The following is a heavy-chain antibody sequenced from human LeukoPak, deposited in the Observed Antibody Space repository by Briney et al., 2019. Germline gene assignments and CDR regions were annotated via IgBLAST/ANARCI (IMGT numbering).Heavy chain of an antibody. CDR2: IYYSGST. J-gene: IGHJ4*02. D-gene: IGHD3-22*01. CDR3: SRSYYDSSGSDYFDY. Sequence: SETLSLTCTVSGGSISSGDYYWSWIRQPPGKGLEWIGYIYYSGSTNYNPSLKSRVTISVDTSKNQFSLKLSSVTAADTAVYYCSRSYYDSSGSDYFDYWGQGTLVTVSS. V-gene: IGHV4-61*08. CDR1: GGSISSGDYY.